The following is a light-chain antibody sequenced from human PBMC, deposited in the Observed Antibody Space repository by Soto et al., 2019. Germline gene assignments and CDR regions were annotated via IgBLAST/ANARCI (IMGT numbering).Light chain of an antibody. J-gene: IGKJ4*01. CDR1: QSSSSY. CDR3: QHSYSTLGLT. Sequence: DIQMTQSPSSLSASVGDRVTITCRASQSSSSYLNWYQQKPGKAPKLLTYAASSFQSGVPSRFSGSGSGTDFTLSISSLQPEDFATYYCQHSYSTLGLTFGGGTKVEIK. V-gene: IGKV1-39*01. CDR2: AAS.